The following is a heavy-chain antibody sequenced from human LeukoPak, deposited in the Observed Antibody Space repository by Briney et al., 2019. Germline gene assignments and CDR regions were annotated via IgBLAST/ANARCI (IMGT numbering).Heavy chain of an antibody. CDR1: EFTFSTYT. Sequence: GGSLRLSCAASEFTFSTYTMHWVRQAPGKGLEWVAVISYDGTKKSYAGSVKGRFTISRDNSKNTLYLQMNSLRAEDTAVYYCARRSGPESYYDYWGQGTLVTVSS. CDR2: ISYDGTKK. J-gene: IGHJ4*02. D-gene: IGHD1-26*01. V-gene: IGHV3-30-3*01. CDR3: ARRSGPESYYDY.